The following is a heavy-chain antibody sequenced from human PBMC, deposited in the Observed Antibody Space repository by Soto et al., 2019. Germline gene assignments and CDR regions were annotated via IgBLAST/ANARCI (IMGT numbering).Heavy chain of an antibody. J-gene: IGHJ4*02. CDR1: GGTFSSYA. D-gene: IGHD3-22*01. CDR2: IIPIFGTA. Sequence: QVRLVQSGAEVKKPGSSVKVSCKASGGTFSSYAISWVRQAPGQGLEWMGGIIPIFGTANYAQKFQGRVTITADESTSTAYMELSSLRSEDTAVYYCARAADYYDSSGYTPRYYFDYWGQGTLVTVSS. CDR3: ARAADYYDSSGYTPRYYFDY. V-gene: IGHV1-69*01.